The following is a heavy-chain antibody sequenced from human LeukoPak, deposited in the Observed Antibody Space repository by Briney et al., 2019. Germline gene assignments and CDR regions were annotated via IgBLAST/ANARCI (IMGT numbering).Heavy chain of an antibody. V-gene: IGHV4-59*12. J-gene: IGHJ4*02. CDR3: ARGGSSSASSGAEGY. D-gene: IGHD6-13*01. CDR1: GGSISSYY. CDR2: IYYSGST. Sequence: SETLSLTCTVSGGSISSYYWSWIRQPPGEGLEWIGYIYYSGSTNYNPSLKSRVTISVDTSKNQFSLKLSSVTAADTAVYYCARGGSSSASSGAEGYWGQGTLVTVSS.